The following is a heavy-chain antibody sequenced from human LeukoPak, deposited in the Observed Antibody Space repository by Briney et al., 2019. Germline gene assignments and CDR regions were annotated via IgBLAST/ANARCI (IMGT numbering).Heavy chain of an antibody. CDR3: AKSPTPMNYYDSSGYYSGGWFDY. D-gene: IGHD3-22*01. V-gene: IGHV3-23*01. Sequence: GGSLRLSCAASGFTFSSYAMSWVRQAPGKGLEWVSAISGSGGSTYYADSVKGRFTISRDNSKNTLYQQMNSLRAEDTAVYYCAKSPTPMNYYDSSGYYSGGWFDYWGQGTLVTVSS. CDR2: ISGSGGST. CDR1: GFTFSSYA. J-gene: IGHJ4*02.